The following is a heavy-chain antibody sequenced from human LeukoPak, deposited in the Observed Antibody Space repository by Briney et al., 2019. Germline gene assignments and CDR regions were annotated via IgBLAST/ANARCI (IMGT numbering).Heavy chain of an antibody. CDR2: IYYSGIT. D-gene: IGHD3-9*01. J-gene: IGHJ2*01. CDR3: ARDILTGYWYFDL. Sequence: SETLSLTCTDSGGSISSYYWSWIRQPPGKGLEWIGYIYYSGITNYNPSLKSRVTISVDTSKNQFSLKLSSVTAADTAVYYCARDILTGYWYFDLWGRGTLVTVSS. CDR1: GGSISSYY. V-gene: IGHV4-59*12.